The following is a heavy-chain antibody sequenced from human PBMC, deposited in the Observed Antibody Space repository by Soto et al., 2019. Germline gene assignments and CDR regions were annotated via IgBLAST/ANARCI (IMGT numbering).Heavy chain of an antibody. CDR3: AASIFYYGMDV. Sequence: PGESLKISCKGSGYTFTNYWLGWVRQMPWKGPEWMGIIYPGDSDTKYNPSFQGQVTISADKSITTTYLQWSSLKASDTAIYYCAASIFYYGMDVSAQGTTVTVSS. V-gene: IGHV5-51*01. CDR2: IYPGDSDT. J-gene: IGHJ6*02. CDR1: GYTFTNYW.